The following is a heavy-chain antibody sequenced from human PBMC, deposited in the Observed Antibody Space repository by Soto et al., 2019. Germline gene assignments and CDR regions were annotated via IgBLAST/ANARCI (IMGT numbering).Heavy chain of an antibody. J-gene: IGHJ3*01. Sequence: EVQLVESGGGLVQPGGSLRLSCAASGFTFSHYWMHWVRQTPGKGLVWISRINSDGSTTSSADSVRGRFSMSRDNAKNPLYLQMHSLRADDTAVYFCARDIGGVTASDAFDVWGHGTMVTVSS. D-gene: IGHD2-21*02. CDR3: ARDIGGVTASDAFDV. CDR2: INSDGSTT. CDR1: GFTFSHYW. V-gene: IGHV3-74*01.